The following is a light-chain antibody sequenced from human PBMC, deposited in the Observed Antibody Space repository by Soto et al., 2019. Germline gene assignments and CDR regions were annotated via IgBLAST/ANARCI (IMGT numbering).Light chain of an antibody. CDR3: QQYNNWPLWT. J-gene: IGKJ1*01. CDR2: GAS. Sequence: EIVLTQSPVAQSLSPGERAALSCRASQSVSSNLAWYQQKPGQAPRLLIYGASTRATGIPARFSGSGSGTEFTLTISSLQSEDFAVYYCQQYNNWPLWTFGQGTKVDIK. CDR1: QSVSSN. V-gene: IGKV3-15*01.